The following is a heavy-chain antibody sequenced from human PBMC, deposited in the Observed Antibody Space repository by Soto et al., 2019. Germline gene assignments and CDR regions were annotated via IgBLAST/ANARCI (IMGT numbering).Heavy chain of an antibody. CDR1: GYTFNTYG. J-gene: IGHJ5*02. V-gene: IGHV1-18*01. D-gene: IGHD3-3*01. Sequence: ASVKVSCKTSGYTFNTYGINWVRQAPGQGLELMGWIGAYDGKTTYAEKFQGRVTLTTDTSTSTAYMELRSLRSDDTAIYYCARDPHEFWTSYWFDPWGQGTPVTVS. CDR3: ARDPHEFWTSYWFDP. CDR2: IGAYDGKT.